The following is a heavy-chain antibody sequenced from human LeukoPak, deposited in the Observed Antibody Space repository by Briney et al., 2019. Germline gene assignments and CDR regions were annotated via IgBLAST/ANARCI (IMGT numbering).Heavy chain of an antibody. CDR1: GYSISSGYY. D-gene: IGHD3-22*01. Sequence: SEALSLTCAVSGYSISSGYYWGWIRQPPGKGLEWIGSIYHSGSTYYNPSLKSRVTISVDTSKNQFSLKLSSVTAADTAVYYCASVDSSGYYYSNGPFDYWGQGTLVTVSS. CDR2: IYHSGST. V-gene: IGHV4-38-2*01. J-gene: IGHJ4*02. CDR3: ASVDSSGYYYSNGPFDY.